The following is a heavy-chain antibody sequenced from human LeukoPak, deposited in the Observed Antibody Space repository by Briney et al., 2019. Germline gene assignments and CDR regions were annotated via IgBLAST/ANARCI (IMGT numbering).Heavy chain of an antibody. CDR3: AKSPPLIVGATAFDY. CDR2: ISGSGGST. J-gene: IGHJ4*02. Sequence: PGGSLRLSCAASGFTFSSYAMSWVRQAPGKGLEWVSAISGSGGSTYYADSVKGRFTISRDNSKNTPYLQMNSLRAEDTAVYYCAKSPPLIVGATAFDYWGQGTLVTVSS. D-gene: IGHD1-26*01. CDR1: GFTFSSYA. V-gene: IGHV3-23*01.